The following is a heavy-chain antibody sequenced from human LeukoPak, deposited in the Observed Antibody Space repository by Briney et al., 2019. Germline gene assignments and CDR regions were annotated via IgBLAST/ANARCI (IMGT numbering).Heavy chain of an antibody. Sequence: GESLKISCKGSGYSFTSYWIGWVRQMPGKGLEWMGIIYPGDSDTRYSPSFQGQVTISADKPISTAYLQWSSLKASDTAMYYCASVPRGSGWYLVYWGQGTLVTVSS. CDR1: GYSFTSYW. CDR3: ASVPRGSGWYLVY. CDR2: IYPGDSDT. D-gene: IGHD6-19*01. J-gene: IGHJ4*02. V-gene: IGHV5-51*04.